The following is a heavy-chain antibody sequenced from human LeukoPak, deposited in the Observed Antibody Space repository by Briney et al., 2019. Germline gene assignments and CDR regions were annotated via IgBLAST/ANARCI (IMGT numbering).Heavy chain of an antibody. V-gene: IGHV4-34*01. CDR1: GGSISSYY. J-gene: IGHJ5*02. CDR3: ARDYYL. Sequence: SETLSLTCTISGGSISSYYWSWIRQPPGKGLEWIGEINHSGSTNYNPSLKSRVTISVDTSKNQFSLKLSSVTAADTAVYYYARDYYLWGQGTLVTVSS. CDR2: INHSGST. D-gene: IGHD4/OR15-4a*01.